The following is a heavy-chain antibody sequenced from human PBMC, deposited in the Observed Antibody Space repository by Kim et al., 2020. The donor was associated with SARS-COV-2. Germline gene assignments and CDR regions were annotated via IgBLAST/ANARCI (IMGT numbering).Heavy chain of an antibody. D-gene: IGHD5-18*01. CDR1: GGTFSSYA. J-gene: IGHJ4*02. V-gene: IGHV1-69*13. CDR3: HTWIQLGGFDY. Sequence: SVKVSCKASGGTFSSYAISWVRQAPGQGLEWMGGIIPIFGTANYAQKFQGRVTITADESTSTAYMELSSLRSEDTAVYYCHTWIQLGGFDYWGQGTLVTVSS. CDR2: IIPIFGTA.